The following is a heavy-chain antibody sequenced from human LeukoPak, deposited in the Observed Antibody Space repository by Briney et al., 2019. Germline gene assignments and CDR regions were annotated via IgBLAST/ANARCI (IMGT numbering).Heavy chain of an antibody. D-gene: IGHD4-17*01. J-gene: IGHJ6*02. CDR3: ARHLATVTASRQYYYYGMDV. CDR2: IYPIDSDT. Sequence: GESLKISCKASGYSFTFTKNWIGWVRQVPGKGLEWMGIIYPIDSDTRYNPSFQGQVTISVDKSISTTYLRWSSLKASDTAIYYCARHLATVTASRQYYYYGMDVWGQGTTVTVSS. CDR1: GYSFTFTKNW. V-gene: IGHV5-51*01.